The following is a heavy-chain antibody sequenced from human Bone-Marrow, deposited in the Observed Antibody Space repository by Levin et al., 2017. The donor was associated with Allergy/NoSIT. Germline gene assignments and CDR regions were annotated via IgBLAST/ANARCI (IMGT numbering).Heavy chain of an antibody. CDR1: GGSISSYY. D-gene: IGHD1-26*01. J-gene: IGHJ5*02. CDR2: ILASGST. V-gene: IGHV4-4*07. CDR3: ARGGGGAFQFDP. Sequence: SETLSLTCTVSGGSISSYYWTWIRQPAGKGLEWIGRILASGSTNYNPSLKSRFTMSVATPKDQFSLKLSSVTAADTAGYYCARGGGGAFQFDPWGQGTLVTVSS.